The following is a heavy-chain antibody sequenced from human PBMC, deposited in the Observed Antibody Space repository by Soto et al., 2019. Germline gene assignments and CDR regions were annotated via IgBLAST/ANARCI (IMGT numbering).Heavy chain of an antibody. J-gene: IGHJ4*02. CDR2: ISTRSSYI. D-gene: IGHD2-2*01. CDR3: AICLIKSQLLCATDL. V-gene: IGHV3-21*01. Sequence: GGSLRLSCAASGFTFSTYTMNWVRQAPGKGLEWVSSISTRSSYIYYADSVKGRFTISRDDAENSLYLHMSSLRAEDTAVYYCAICLIKSQLLCATDLWGQGTLVTVSS. CDR1: GFTFSTYT.